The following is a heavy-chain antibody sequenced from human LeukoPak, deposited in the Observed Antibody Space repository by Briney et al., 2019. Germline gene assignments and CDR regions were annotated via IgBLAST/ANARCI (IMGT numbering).Heavy chain of an antibody. Sequence: TGGSLRLSCVASGFTFNNFAMSWVRQAPGKGLEWVAVTSSDLNVKLYADSVKGRFTISRDNSRSTLYLQMNSLRPEDTAIYYCAREGYYGSGSPPSLYFDYWGQGTLVTVSS. CDR1: GFTFNNFA. J-gene: IGHJ4*02. CDR3: AREGYYGSGSPPSLYFDY. V-gene: IGHV3-30*03. D-gene: IGHD3-10*01. CDR2: TSSDLNVK.